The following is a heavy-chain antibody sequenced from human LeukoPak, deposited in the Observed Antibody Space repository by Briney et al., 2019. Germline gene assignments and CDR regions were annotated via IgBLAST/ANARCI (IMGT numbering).Heavy chain of an antibody. CDR1: GGPFSGYY. D-gene: IGHD5-24*01. CDR3: ARRRDGYNLYYFDY. V-gene: IGHV4-34*01. CDR2: INHSGSA. Sequence: SSETLSLTCAVYGGPFSGYYWSWIRQPPGKGLEWIGEINHSGSANYNPSLKSRVTISVDTSKNQFSLKLSSVSAADTAVYYCARRRDGYNLYYFDYWGQGILVTVSS. J-gene: IGHJ4*02.